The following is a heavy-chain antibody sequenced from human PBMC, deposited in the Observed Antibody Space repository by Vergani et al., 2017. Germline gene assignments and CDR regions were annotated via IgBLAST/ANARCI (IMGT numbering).Heavy chain of an antibody. V-gene: IGHV2-5*01. Sequence: QITLKESGPTVVKPTQTLTLTCTFSGFSLSTGIMGVGWIRQPPGKALEWLALIYWNYDKRYSPSLKSRLTITKDTSKNQVVLTMTNMDPVDTATYYCAQGYYYYMDVWGKGTTVTVSS. CDR1: GFSLSTGIMG. CDR2: IYWNYDK. CDR3: AQGYYYYMDV. J-gene: IGHJ6*03.